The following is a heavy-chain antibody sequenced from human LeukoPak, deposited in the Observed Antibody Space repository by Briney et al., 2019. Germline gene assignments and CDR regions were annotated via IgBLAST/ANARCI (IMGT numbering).Heavy chain of an antibody. CDR2: MNPNSGNT. D-gene: IGHD6-6*01. CDR3: ARDGGKEYSSSSYYFDY. V-gene: IGHV1-8*01. CDR1: GYTFTSYD. J-gene: IGHJ4*02. Sequence: ASVKVSCKASGYTFTSYDINWVRQATGQGLEWMGWMNPNSGNTGYAQKFQGRVTMTRNTSISTAYMELSSLRSEDTAVYYCARDGGKEYSSSSYYFDYWGQGTLVTVSS.